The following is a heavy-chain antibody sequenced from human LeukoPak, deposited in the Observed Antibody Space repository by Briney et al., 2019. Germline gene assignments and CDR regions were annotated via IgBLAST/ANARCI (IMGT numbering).Heavy chain of an antibody. CDR2: IYTSGST. CDR1: GGSISSYY. D-gene: IGHD3-3*01. J-gene: IGHJ4*02. V-gene: IGHV4-4*07. CDR3: ARDSHDDFWSGYNY. Sequence: KTSETLSLTCIVSGGSISSYYWSWIRQPAGKGLEWIGRIYTSGSTNYNPSLKSRVTISVDTSKNQFSLRLSSVTAADTAVYYCARDSHDDFWSGYNYWGQGTLVTVSS.